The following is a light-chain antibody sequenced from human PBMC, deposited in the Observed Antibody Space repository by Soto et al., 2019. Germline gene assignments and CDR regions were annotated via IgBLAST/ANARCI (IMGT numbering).Light chain of an antibody. J-gene: IGKJ1*01. CDR2: AAS. CDR1: QGIRDD. Sequence: AIQMTQSPSSLTASVGDRVTITCRASQGIRDDLGWYQQKPGRAPNLLIYAASSLQSGVPSRFSGSGSGTDFTLTISSLQPEDFATYYCLQDYNYPWTFGQGTKVDIK. CDR3: LQDYNYPWT. V-gene: IGKV1-6*01.